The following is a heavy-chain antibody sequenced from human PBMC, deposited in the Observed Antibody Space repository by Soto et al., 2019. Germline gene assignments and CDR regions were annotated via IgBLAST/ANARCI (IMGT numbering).Heavy chain of an antibody. CDR3: ARNGMYYYADSPIYYFDY. CDR1: GFTFSSYA. J-gene: IGHJ4*02. Sequence: GGSLRLSCAASGFTFSSYAMHWVRQAPGKGLEWVAVISYDGSNKYYADSVKGRFTISRDNSKNTLYLQMNSLRAEDTAVYYCARNGMYYYADSPIYYFDYWGQGTLVTVSS. D-gene: IGHD3-10*01. V-gene: IGHV3-30-3*01. CDR2: ISYDGSNK.